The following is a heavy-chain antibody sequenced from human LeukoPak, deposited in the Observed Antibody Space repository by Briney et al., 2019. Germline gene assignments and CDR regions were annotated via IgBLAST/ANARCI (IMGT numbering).Heavy chain of an antibody. J-gene: IGHJ5*02. V-gene: IGHV4-34*01. Sequence: SETLSLTCAVYGGSFSGYYWSWIRQPPGKGLEWIGEINHSGSTNYNPSLKSRVTISVDTSKNQFSLKLSSVTAADTAVYYCARRAGSGSYYNYWFDPWGQGTLVTVSS. CDR3: ARRAGSGSYYNYWFDP. CDR2: INHSGST. D-gene: IGHD3-10*01. CDR1: GGSFSGYY.